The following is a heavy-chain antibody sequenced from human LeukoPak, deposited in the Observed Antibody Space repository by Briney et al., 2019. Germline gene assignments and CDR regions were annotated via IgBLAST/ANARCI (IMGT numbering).Heavy chain of an antibody. CDR1: GFTFSSYG. V-gene: IGHV3-30*18. Sequence: GGSLRLSCAASGFTFSSYGMHWVRQAPGKGLEWVAVISYDGSNKYYADSVKGRFTISRDNSKNTLYLQMNSLRAEDTAVYYCAKETLPYDILTGYYLWGQGTLVTVSS. D-gene: IGHD3-9*01. J-gene: IGHJ4*02. CDR2: ISYDGSNK. CDR3: AKETLPYDILTGYYL.